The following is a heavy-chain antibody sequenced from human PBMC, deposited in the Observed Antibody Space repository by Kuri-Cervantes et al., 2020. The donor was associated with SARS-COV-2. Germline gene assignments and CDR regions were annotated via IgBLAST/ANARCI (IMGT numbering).Heavy chain of an antibody. CDR1: GFTFSSYS. CDR2: ISSSSSYI. V-gene: IGHV3-21*01. Sequence: LSLTCAASGFTFSSYSINWVRQAPGKGLEWVSSISSSSSYIYYADSVKGRFTISRDNAKNSLYLQMNSLRAEDTAVYYCVRDGDHWNFDYWGQGTLVTVSS. CDR3: VRDGDHWNFDY. D-gene: IGHD1-1*01. J-gene: IGHJ4*02.